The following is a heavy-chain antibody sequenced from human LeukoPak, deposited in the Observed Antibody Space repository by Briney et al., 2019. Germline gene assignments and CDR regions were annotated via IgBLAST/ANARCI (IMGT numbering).Heavy chain of an antibody. CDR2: INPNSGGT. CDR3: ARDKRIAARRTDAFDI. V-gene: IGHV1-2*02. D-gene: IGHD6-6*01. CDR1: GYTFTGYY. J-gene: IGHJ3*02. Sequence: GASVKVSCKASGYTFTGYYMHWVRQAPGQGLEWMGCINPNSGGTNYAQKFQGRVTMTRDTSISTAYMELSRLRSDDTAVYYCARDKRIAARRTDAFDIWGQGTMVTVSS.